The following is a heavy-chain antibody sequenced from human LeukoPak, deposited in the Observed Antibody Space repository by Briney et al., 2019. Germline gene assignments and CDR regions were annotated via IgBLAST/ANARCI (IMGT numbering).Heavy chain of an antibody. J-gene: IGHJ4*02. CDR1: GFTFSNYW. CDR3: ARAPGNRNLDY. Sequence: GGSLRLSCAASGFTFSNYWMSWVRQAPGKGLEWVANIKQDGSEKYYVDSVKGRFIISRDNAKNSLYLQMNNLRAEDTAVYYCARAPGNRNLDYWGRGTLVTVSS. V-gene: IGHV3-7*01. CDR2: IKQDGSEK.